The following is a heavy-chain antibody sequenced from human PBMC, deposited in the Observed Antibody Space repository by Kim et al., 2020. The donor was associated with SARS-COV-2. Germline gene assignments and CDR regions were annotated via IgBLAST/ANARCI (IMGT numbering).Heavy chain of an antibody. Sequence: ASVKVSCKASGYTFTSYDINWVRQATGQGLGWMGWMNPNSGNTGYAQKFQGRVTMTRNTSISTAYMELSSLRSEDTAVYYCARSSVTMIVVVIPYYYGMDVWGQGTTVTVSS. J-gene: IGHJ6*02. CDR2: MNPNSGNT. CDR1: GYTFTSYD. V-gene: IGHV1-8*01. D-gene: IGHD3-22*01. CDR3: ARSSVTMIVVVIPYYYGMDV.